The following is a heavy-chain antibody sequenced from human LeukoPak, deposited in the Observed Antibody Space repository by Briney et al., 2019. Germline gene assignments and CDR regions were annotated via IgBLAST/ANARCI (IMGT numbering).Heavy chain of an antibody. CDR2: IDPDSGGT. J-gene: IGHJ5*02. CDR3: ARGVGTSWFDP. CDR1: GYTFTGYY. V-gene: IGHV1-2*02. D-gene: IGHD2-2*01. Sequence: ASVRVSCKTSGYTFTGYYLHWVRQAPGQRPEWMGRIDPDSGGTHYGQKFQGRVTVTRDTSIRTVYMELSRVTYDDTALYYCARGVGTSWFDPWGQGTLVTVSS.